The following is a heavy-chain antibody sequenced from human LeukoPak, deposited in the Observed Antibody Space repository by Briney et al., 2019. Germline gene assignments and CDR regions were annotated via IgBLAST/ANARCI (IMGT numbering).Heavy chain of an antibody. Sequence: GGSLRLSCAASGFTFSSNGMNWVRQAPGKGLEWVSYIGSSSSPIYYADSVKDRFTISRDNAKNSLYLQMNSLRAEDTAVYYCARGTFRVDYWGQGTLVTVSS. CDR3: ARGTFRVDY. CDR2: IGSSSSPI. CDR1: GFTFSSNG. J-gene: IGHJ4*02. V-gene: IGHV3-48*01. D-gene: IGHD3-16*01.